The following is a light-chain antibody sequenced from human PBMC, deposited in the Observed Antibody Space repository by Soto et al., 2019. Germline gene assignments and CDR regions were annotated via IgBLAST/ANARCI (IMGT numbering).Light chain of an antibody. V-gene: IGKV1-39*01. CDR1: QGISTY. J-gene: IGKJ5*01. CDR2: AAS. CDR3: QQANSFTVT. Sequence: DIQMTPSPSSLSASVGDRVTITCRASQGISTYLNWYLQKPGKAPKLLIYAASKLQSGVPSRFSGIGSGTDVTITLSSLQTEDGSTYDGQQANSFTVTFGQGTRLEIK.